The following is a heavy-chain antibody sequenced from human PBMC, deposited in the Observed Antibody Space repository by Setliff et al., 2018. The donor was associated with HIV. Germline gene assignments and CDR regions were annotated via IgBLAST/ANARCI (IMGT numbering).Heavy chain of an antibody. CDR2: IIPMFSTT. CDR3: ARDLATDDWSGGALDY. Sequence: SVKVSCKASGGTFTNYAITWVRQAPGQGLEWMGGIIPMFSTTTYAHKFQGRLTITADESTSTAYMELSSLRSEDTAVYYCARDLATDDWSGGALDYWGQGTLVTAPQ. CDR1: GGTFTNYA. J-gene: IGHJ4*02. V-gene: IGHV1-69*13. D-gene: IGHD3-16*01.